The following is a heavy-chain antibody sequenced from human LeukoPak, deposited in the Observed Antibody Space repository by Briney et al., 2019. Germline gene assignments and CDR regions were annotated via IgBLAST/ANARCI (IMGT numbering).Heavy chain of an antibody. CDR3: AKDAVLYCNNISCNSIFDY. Sequence: GGSLRLSCEASGFTFSSYAMHWVRQAPGKGLEWVAFIRYDGSNKYYADSVKGRFTISRDTSKNTLYLQMNSLRAEDTAVYYCAKDAVLYCNNISCNSIFDYWGQGTLVTVSS. D-gene: IGHD2-2*01. CDR2: IRYDGSNK. J-gene: IGHJ4*02. CDR1: GFTFSSYA. V-gene: IGHV3-30*02.